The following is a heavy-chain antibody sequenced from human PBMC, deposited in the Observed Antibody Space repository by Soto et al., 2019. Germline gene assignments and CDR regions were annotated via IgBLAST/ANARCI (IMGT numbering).Heavy chain of an antibody. V-gene: IGHV4-30-4*01. CDR3: ARESRGTMIVVVTKGSDY. Sequence: SETLSLTCTVSGGSISSGDYYWSWIRQPPGKGLEWIGYIYYSGSTYYNPSLKSRVTISVDTSKNQFSLKLSSVTAADTAVYYCARESRGTMIVVVTKGSDYWGQGTLVTVSS. D-gene: IGHD3-22*01. CDR1: GGSISSGDYY. CDR2: IYYSGST. J-gene: IGHJ4*02.